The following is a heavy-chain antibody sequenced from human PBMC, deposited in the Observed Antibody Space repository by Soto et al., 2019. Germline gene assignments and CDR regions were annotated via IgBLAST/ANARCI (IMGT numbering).Heavy chain of an antibody. CDR1: GFTFINSA. Sequence: SVKVSCKASGFTFINSAIQWVRQARGQRLEWMGWIVVGSGHINYAQKFQERLSITRDMSTSTAYMELSSLTLEDTAVYYYAAVQGGVVVGASTMIDFPNPLQPLPWG. V-gene: IGHV1-58*02. CDR3: AAVQGGVVVGASTMIDFPNPLQPLP. D-gene: IGHD3-22*01. CDR2: IVVGSGHI. J-gene: IGHJ5*02.